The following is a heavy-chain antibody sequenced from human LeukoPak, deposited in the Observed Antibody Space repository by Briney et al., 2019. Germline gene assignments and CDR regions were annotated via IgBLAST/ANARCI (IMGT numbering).Heavy chain of an antibody. CDR2: INHSGST. D-gene: IGHD3-22*01. Sequence: PETLSLTCAVYGGSFSGYYWSWIRQPPGKGLEWIGEINHSGSTNYNPSLKSRVTISVDTSKNQFSLKLSSVTAADTAVYYCARRVIVVVTSAFDIWGQGTMVTVSS. J-gene: IGHJ3*02. CDR1: GGSFSGYY. CDR3: ARRVIVVVTSAFDI. V-gene: IGHV4-34*01.